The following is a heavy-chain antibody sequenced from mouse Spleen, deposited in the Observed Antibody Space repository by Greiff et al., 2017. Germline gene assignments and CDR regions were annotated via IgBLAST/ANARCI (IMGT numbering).Heavy chain of an antibody. CDR1: GFTFSNYW. Sequence: EVKLEESGGGLVQPGGSMKLSCVASGFTFSNYWMNWVRQSPEKGLEWVAQIRLKSDNYATHYAESVKGRFTISRDDSKSSVYLQMNNLRAEDTGIYYCTKILDFDYAMDYWGQGTSVTVSS. CDR2: IRLKSDNYAT. J-gene: IGHJ4*01. V-gene: IGHV6-3*01. CDR3: TKILDFDYAMDY.